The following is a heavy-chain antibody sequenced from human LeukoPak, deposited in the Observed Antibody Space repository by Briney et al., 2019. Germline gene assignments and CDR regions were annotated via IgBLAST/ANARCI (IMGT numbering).Heavy chain of an antibody. CDR1: GFTFSRYT. J-gene: IGHJ4*02. V-gene: IGHV3-30*01. CDR3: AREGYCDSPHFDY. CDR2: ISSDGRKK. Sequence: GGSLRLSCAASGFTFSRYTIHWVRQAPGKGLEWVAVISSDGRKKYYADSVKGRLTISRDNSKNTLYMVMDSLRAEDTAVYYCAREGYCDSPHFDYWGQGTLVTVSS. D-gene: IGHD3-22*01.